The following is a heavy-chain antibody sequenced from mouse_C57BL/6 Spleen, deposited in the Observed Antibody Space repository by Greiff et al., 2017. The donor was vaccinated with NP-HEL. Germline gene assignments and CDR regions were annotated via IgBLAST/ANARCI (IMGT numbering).Heavy chain of an antibody. CDR1: GYTFTDYN. J-gene: IGHJ2*01. CDR3: ARGGNGSSYEGY. CDR2: INPNNGGT. V-gene: IGHV1-18*01. D-gene: IGHD1-1*01. Sequence: EVQLQQSGPELVKPGASVKITCKASGYTFTDYNMDWVKQSHGKSLEWIGDINPNNGGTIYNQKFKGKATLTADKSSSTAYMELRSLTSEDSAVYFCARGGNGSSYEGYWGQGTTLTVSS.